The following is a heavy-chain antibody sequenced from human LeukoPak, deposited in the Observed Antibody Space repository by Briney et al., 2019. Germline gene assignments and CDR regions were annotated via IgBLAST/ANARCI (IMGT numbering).Heavy chain of an antibody. Sequence: PSQTLSLTCTVSGGSISSGSYYWSWIRQPAGKGLEWIGRIYTSGSTNYNPSLKSRVTISVDTSKNQFSLKLSSVTAADTAVYYCARDLRSGYPWYYYYMDVWGKGTTVTVSS. CDR3: ARDLRSGYPWYYYYMDV. V-gene: IGHV4-61*02. J-gene: IGHJ6*03. CDR1: GGSISSGSYY. CDR2: IYTSGST. D-gene: IGHD3-3*01.